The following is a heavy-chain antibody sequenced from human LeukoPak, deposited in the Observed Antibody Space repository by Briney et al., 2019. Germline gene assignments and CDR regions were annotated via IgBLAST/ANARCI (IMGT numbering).Heavy chain of an antibody. CDR3: VRASQWLAFDY. J-gene: IGHJ4*02. V-gene: IGHV3-66*01. CDR1: GFTVRSIH. CDR2: IYNGDNT. D-gene: IGHD6-19*01. Sequence: PGGSLRLSCAVSGFTVRSIHMAWVRQAPGKGLEWVSVIYNGDNTYYADSVRGRFTISRDNSKNTLYLQMNSLGAEDTGVYYCVRASQWLAFDYWGQGTLVTLSS.